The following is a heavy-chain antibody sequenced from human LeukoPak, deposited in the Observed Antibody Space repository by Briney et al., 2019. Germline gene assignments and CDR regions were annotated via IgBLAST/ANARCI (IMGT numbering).Heavy chain of an antibody. CDR2: ISYDGSNK. CDR1: GFTFSSYG. CDR3: AKDRGGSGWYYFDY. Sequence: PGGSLRLSCAASGFTFSSYGMHWVRQAPGKGLEWVAVISYDGSNKYYADSVKGRFTISRDNPKNTLYLQMNSLRAEDTAVYYCAKDRGGSGWYYFDYWGQGTLVTVSS. V-gene: IGHV3-30*18. J-gene: IGHJ4*02. D-gene: IGHD6-19*01.